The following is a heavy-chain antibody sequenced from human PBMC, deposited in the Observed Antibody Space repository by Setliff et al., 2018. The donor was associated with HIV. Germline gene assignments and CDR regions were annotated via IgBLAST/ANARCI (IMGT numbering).Heavy chain of an antibody. V-gene: IGHV1-18*01. CDR2: ISGYNGNT. CDR3: ARVPYRSARFSGGHDAFDV. CDR1: GYTFSSYG. J-gene: IGHJ3*01. D-gene: IGHD6-19*01. Sequence: ASVKVSCKASGYTFSSYGISWVRQAPGQGLEGMGWISGYNGNTKYVQKLQGRVTMTTDTSTRTVYMELRSLRHDDTAEYFCARVPYRSARFSGGHDAFDVWGQGTMVTVSS.